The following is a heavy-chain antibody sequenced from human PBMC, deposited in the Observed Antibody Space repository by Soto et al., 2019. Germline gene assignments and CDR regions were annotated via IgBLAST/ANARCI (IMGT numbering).Heavy chain of an antibody. CDR1: GYSISSGYY. CDR3: ARDFSGRITIFGVAPGPWFDP. J-gene: IGHJ5*02. V-gene: IGHV4-38-2*02. CDR2: IYHSGST. Sequence: SETLSLTCAVSGYSISSGYYWGWIRQPPGKGLEWIGSIYHSGSTYYNPSLKSRVTISVDTSKNQFSLKLSSVTAADTAVYYCARDFSGRITIFGVAPGPWFDPWGQGTLVTLSS. D-gene: IGHD3-3*01.